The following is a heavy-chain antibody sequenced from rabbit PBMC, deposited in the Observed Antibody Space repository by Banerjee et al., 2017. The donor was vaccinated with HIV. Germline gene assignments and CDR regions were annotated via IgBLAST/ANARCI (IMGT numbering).Heavy chain of an antibody. CDR3: ARNLDYASNALNL. CDR2: IATDSSGST. CDR1: GFTFSSYW. J-gene: IGHJ4*01. V-gene: IGHV1S40*01. Sequence: QSLEESGGDLVKPGASLTLTCTASGFTFSSYWMSWVRQAPGKGLEWIGCIATDSSGSTYYASWAKGRFTISKTSSTTVTLQMTSLTAADTATYFCARNLDYASNALNLWGPGTLVTVS. D-gene: IGHD4-2*01.